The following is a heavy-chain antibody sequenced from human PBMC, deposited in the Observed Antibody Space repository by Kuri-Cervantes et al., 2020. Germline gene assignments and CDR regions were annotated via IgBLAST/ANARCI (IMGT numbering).Heavy chain of an antibody. D-gene: IGHD3-3*01. CDR2: IYSGGST. J-gene: IGHJ4*02. V-gene: IGHV3-53*05. CDR1: GFTVSSNY. Sequence: GGSLRLSCAASGFTVSSNYMSWVRQAPGKGLEWVSVIYSGGSTYYADSVKGRFTISRDNSKNTLYLQMNILRAEDTAVYYCARGHTYYDLWSGYYYFDYWGQGTLVTVSS. CDR3: ARGHTYYDLWSGYYYFDY.